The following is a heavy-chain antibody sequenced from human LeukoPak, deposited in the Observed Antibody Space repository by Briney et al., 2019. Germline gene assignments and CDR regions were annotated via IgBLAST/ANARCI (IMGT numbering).Heavy chain of an antibody. CDR1: GYTFTSYG. J-gene: IGHJ4*02. V-gene: IGHV1-18*01. D-gene: IGHD2-15*01. Sequence: GASVTVSCTASGYTFTSYGISWVRQAPGQGLEWMGWISAYNGNTNYAQKLQGRVTMTTDTSTSTAYMELRSLRSDDTAVYYCAREGVYCSGGSCFSKEIDYWGQGTLVTVSS. CDR2: ISAYNGNT. CDR3: AREGVYCSGGSCFSKEIDY.